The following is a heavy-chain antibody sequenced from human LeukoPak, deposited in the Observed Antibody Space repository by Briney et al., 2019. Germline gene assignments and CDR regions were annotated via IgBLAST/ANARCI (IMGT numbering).Heavy chain of an antibody. CDR2: IYYSGST. D-gene: IGHD1-26*01. CDR3: ARAQAYSGRIFDY. V-gene: IGHV4-39*07. J-gene: IGHJ4*02. Sequence: TSETLSLTCTVSGGSISSSSYYWGWIRQPPGKGLEWIGSIYYSGSTYYNPSLKSRVTISVDTSKNQFSLQLNSVTPEDTAVYYCARAQAYSGRIFDYWGQGTLVTVSS. CDR1: GGSISSSSYY.